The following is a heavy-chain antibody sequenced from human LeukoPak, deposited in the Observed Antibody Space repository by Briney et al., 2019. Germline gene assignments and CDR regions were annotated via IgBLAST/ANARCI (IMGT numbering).Heavy chain of an antibody. CDR1: GYSFTSYW. V-gene: IGHV5-51*01. D-gene: IGHD6-19*01. Sequence: GESLKISCKGSGYSFTSYWIGWVRQMPGKGLEWMGIIYPGDSDTRYSPSFQGQVTISADKSISTAYLQWSSLKASDTAMYYCARSGGERWPSNYYYGMDVWGQGTRSPSP. CDR3: ARSGGERWPSNYYYGMDV. CDR2: IYPGDSDT. J-gene: IGHJ6*02.